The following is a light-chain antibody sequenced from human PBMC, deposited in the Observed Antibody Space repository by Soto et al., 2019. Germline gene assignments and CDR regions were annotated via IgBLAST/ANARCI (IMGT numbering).Light chain of an antibody. Sequence: QSALTQPASVSGSPGQSITISCTGTSSDVGGYNYVSWHQQHPGKAPKLMIYEVSNRPSGVSNRFSGSKSGNTASLTISGLQAEDEAEYYCSSYTSSSTWVFGGGTKLTVL. J-gene: IGLJ3*02. V-gene: IGLV2-14*01. CDR2: EVS. CDR1: SSDVGGYNY. CDR3: SSYTSSSTWV.